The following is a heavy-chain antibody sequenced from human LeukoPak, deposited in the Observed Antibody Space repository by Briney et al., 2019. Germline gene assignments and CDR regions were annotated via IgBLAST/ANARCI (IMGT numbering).Heavy chain of an antibody. V-gene: IGHV1-69*13. J-gene: IGHJ6*02. D-gene: IGHD3-3*01. CDR1: GGTFSSYA. CDR2: IIPIFGTA. Sequence: SVKVSCKASGGTFSSYAISWVRQAPGQGLEWMGGIIPIFGTANYAQKFHGRVTITADESTSTAYMELSSLRSEDTAVYYCARVETYYDFWSGYSTADYGMDVWGQGTTVTVSS. CDR3: ARVETYYDFWSGYSTADYGMDV.